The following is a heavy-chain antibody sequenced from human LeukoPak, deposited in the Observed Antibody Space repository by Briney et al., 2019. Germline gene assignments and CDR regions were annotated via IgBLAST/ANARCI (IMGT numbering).Heavy chain of an antibody. CDR1: GYTFTSYV. J-gene: IGHJ5*02. Sequence: GASVKVSCKASGYTFTSYVISRVRQAPGQGLEWMGWISAYNGNTNYAQKLQGRVTMPTHTSTSTAYMELRSLRSDDTAVYYCARSSRKQWLVLGSRGNWFDPWGQGPLVTVSS. D-gene: IGHD6-19*01. CDR3: ARSSRKQWLVLGSRGNWFDP. V-gene: IGHV1-18*01. CDR2: ISAYNGNT.